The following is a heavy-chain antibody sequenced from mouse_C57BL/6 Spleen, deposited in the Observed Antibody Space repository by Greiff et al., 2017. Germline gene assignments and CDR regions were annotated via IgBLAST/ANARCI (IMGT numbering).Heavy chain of an antibody. CDR2: IDPETGGT. J-gene: IGHJ4*01. CDR1: GYTFTDYE. Sequence: VQVVESGAELVRPGASVTLSCKASGYTFTDYEMHWVKQTPVHGLEWIGAIDPETGGTAYNQKFKGKAILTADKSSSTAYMELRSLTSEDSAVYYCTSGDYGSSYAMDYWGQGTSVTVSS. V-gene: IGHV1-15*01. CDR3: TSGDYGSSYAMDY. D-gene: IGHD1-1*01.